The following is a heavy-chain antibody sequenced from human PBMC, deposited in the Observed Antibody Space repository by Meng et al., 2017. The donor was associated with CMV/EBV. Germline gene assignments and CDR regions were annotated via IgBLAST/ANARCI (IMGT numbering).Heavy chain of an antibody. CDR1: GYTFNTFG. D-gene: IGHD3-22*01. CDR2: ISGYNGVT. V-gene: IGHV1-18*01. CDR3: ARDASFYYDSTGYHSAY. Sequence: QVQLVQSGPEVKQPGASVKVSCTPSGYTFNTFGISCVRQAPGQGLEWMGWISGYNGVTNYAPKMQGKVTMTTDPSTSTAYLELRSLRSDDTAVYFCARDASFYYDSTGYHSAYWGQGTLVTVSS. J-gene: IGHJ4*02.